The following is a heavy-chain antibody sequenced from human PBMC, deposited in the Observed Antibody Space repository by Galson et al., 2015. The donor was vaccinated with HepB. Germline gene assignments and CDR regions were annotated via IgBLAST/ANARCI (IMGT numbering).Heavy chain of an antibody. CDR3: AKELESTFSGVRRGGYFDY. Sequence: SLRLSCAASGFTFSNHGLSWVRQAPGKGLEWVSSISGSGTSTFYADSVKGRFTISRDNSRDTLYLQMNSLRVEDTAVYFCAKELESTFSGVRRGGYFDYWGQGNLVTVSS. CDR1: GFTFSNHG. J-gene: IGHJ4*02. D-gene: IGHD1-1*01. CDR2: ISGSGTST. V-gene: IGHV3-23*01.